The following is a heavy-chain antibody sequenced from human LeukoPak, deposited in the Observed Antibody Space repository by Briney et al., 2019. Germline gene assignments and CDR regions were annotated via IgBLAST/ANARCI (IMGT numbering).Heavy chain of an antibody. CDR2: IYPSGST. CDR3: ARESVYYDSSCYNDVFDI. D-gene: IGHD3-22*01. V-gene: IGHV4-61*02. J-gene: IGHJ3*02. CDR1: GGSISSGSYY. Sequence: SETLSLTCTVSGGSISSGSYYWSWIRQPAGKGLEWIGRIYPSGSTNYNPSLKSRVTMSVDTSNNQFSLKLSSVTAADMAVYYCARESVYYDSSCYNDVFDIWGQGTMVTVSS.